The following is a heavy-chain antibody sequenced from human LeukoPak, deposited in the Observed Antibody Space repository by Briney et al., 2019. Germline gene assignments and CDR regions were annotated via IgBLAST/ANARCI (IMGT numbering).Heavy chain of an antibody. J-gene: IGHJ4*02. CDR2: ISSSSSYI. Sequence: PGGSLRLSCAASGFTFSSYNMNWVRQAPGKGLEWVSSISSSSSYIYYADSVKGRLTISRDNAKNSLYLQMNSLRAEDTAVYYCARGYSSSWYYFDYWGQGTLVTVSS. V-gene: IGHV3-21*01. CDR1: GFTFSSYN. CDR3: ARGYSSSWYYFDY. D-gene: IGHD6-13*01.